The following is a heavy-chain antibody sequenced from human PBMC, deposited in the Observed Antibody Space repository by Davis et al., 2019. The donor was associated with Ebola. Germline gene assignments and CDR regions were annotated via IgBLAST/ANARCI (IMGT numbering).Heavy chain of an antibody. CDR3: ASTRSSFGYPFEF. V-gene: IGHV3-53*05. CDR2: IYSDDNT. CDR1: DFSVSDNF. D-gene: IGHD3-10*01. Sequence: ESLKISCAASDFSVSDNFIYWVRLAPGRGLEWVSIIYSDDNTKYSDSVKGRFTISRDNSKNTVFLQMNSLRPDDTAVYYCASTRSSFGYPFEFWGQGTLVTVSS. J-gene: IGHJ4*02.